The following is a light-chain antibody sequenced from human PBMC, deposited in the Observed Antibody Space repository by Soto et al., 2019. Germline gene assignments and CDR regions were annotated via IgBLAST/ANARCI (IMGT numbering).Light chain of an antibody. Sequence: EIVLTQSPGTLSVSPGERATLSCRASQSISITSLAWYQRKPGQAPRFLILGASIRAIGIPDRVSASGSGTDFTLTISRLEPEDFAVYYCQQYGSLPETLGQGTKLESK. V-gene: IGKV3-20*01. CDR3: QQYGSLPET. J-gene: IGKJ2*01. CDR1: QSISITS. CDR2: GAS.